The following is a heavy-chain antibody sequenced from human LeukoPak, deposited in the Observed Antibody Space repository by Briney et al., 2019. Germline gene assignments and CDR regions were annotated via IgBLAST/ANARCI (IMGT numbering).Heavy chain of an antibody. CDR1: GYTLTELS. V-gene: IGHV1-24*01. J-gene: IGHJ3*02. D-gene: IGHD3-10*01. CDR3: ATRKNYYGSGSYYYAFDI. Sequence: ASVKVSGKVSGYTLTELSMHWVRQAPGKGLEWMGGFDPEDGEAIYAQKFQGRVTMTEDTSTDTAYMELSSLRSEDTAVYYCATRKNYYGSGSYYYAFDIWGQGTMVTVSS. CDR2: FDPEDGEA.